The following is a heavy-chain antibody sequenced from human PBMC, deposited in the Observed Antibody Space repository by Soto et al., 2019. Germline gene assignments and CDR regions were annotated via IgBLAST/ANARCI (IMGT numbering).Heavy chain of an antibody. D-gene: IGHD3-9*01. CDR3: ARNIPSGYNDAFDI. J-gene: IGHJ3*02. Sequence: QITLKESGPTLVKPTQTLTLTCTFSGFSLSTSGVGVGGIRQPPGQALEWVTLIYWDDDKRDSPSLKSRITITKDTSKSQVVITMSNMDPVDTGTYYCARNIPSGYNDAFDIWGQGTMVTVSS. CDR1: GFSLSTSGVG. CDR2: IYWDDDK. V-gene: IGHV2-5*02.